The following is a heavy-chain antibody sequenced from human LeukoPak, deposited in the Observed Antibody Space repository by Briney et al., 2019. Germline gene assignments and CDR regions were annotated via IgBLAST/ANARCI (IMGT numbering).Heavy chain of an antibody. V-gene: IGHV5-51*01. Sequence: GESLKISCKGSGYSFTSYWIGWVRQMPGKGLEWIGTIYPGDSDTRYSPSFQGQVTISADKSISTAYLQWSSLKASDTAMYYCARLMSHYDSSGPHGYYYYGMDVWGQGTTVTVSS. CDR1: GYSFTSYW. CDR3: ARLMSHYDSSGPHGYYYYGMDV. CDR2: IYPGDSDT. D-gene: IGHD3-22*01. J-gene: IGHJ6*02.